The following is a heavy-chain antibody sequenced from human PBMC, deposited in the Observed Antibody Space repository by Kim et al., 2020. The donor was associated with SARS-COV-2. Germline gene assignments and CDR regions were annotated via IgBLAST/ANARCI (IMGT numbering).Heavy chain of an antibody. CDR2: IYYSGST. V-gene: IGHV4-59*08. D-gene: IGHD3-9*01. CDR1: GAPINSYY. J-gene: IGHJ4*02. CDR3: ARHKLYDDFLTGYQWLNYFDY. Sequence: SETLSLTCTISGAPINSYYWSWIRQPPGKGLEWIGYIYYSGSTKHNPSLKSRVTISIDTSKNQLSLRLNSVTAADTAAYYCARHKLYDDFLTGYQWLNYFDYWGRGTLLTVSS.